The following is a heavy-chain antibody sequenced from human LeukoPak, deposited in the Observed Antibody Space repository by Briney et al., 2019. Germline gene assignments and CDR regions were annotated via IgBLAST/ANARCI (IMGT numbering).Heavy chain of an antibody. V-gene: IGHV3-66*01. CDR2: IYSGGST. CDR3: ARDPSGWYYSDY. Sequence: GGSLRLSCAASGFTVSSNYMSCVRQAPGKGLEWVSVIYSGGSTYYADSVKGRFTISRDNSKNTLYLQMNSLRAEDTAVYYCARDPSGWYYSDYWGQGTLVTVSS. J-gene: IGHJ4*02. CDR1: GFTVSSNY. D-gene: IGHD6-19*01.